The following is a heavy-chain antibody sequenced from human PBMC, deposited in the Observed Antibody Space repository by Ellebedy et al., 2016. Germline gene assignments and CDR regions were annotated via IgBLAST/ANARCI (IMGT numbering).Heavy chain of an antibody. Sequence: GESLKISXAASGFAFSRFDIHWVRQAPGKGLEWVSAISGSGGSTYYADSVKGRFTISRDNSKNTLYLQMNSLRAEDTAVYYCVTRHNGGFDIWGQGTMVTVSS. J-gene: IGHJ3*02. D-gene: IGHD4-23*01. CDR1: GFAFSRFD. CDR3: VTRHNGGFDI. V-gene: IGHV3-23*01. CDR2: ISGSGGST.